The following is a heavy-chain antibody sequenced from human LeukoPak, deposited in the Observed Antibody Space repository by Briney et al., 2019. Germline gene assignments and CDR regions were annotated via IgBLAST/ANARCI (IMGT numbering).Heavy chain of an antibody. CDR2: MNPNSGNT. V-gene: IGHV1-8*03. Sequence: ASVKVSCKASGYTFTSYDINWVRQATGQGLEWMGWMNPNSGNTGYAQKFQGRVTITRNTSISTAYMELSSLRSEDTAVYYCARDNYDFWSGYYYYYYMDVWGKGTTVTVSS. J-gene: IGHJ6*03. CDR3: ARDNYDFWSGYYYYYYMDV. CDR1: GYTFTSYD. D-gene: IGHD3-3*01.